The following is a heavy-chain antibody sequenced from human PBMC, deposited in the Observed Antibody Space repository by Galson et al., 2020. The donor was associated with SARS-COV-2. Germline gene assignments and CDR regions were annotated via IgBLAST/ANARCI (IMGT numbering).Heavy chain of an antibody. J-gene: IGHJ6*02. CDR1: GFTFSSYG. CDR3: ATSVAYHSSGHYYPYYYYGMDV. D-gene: IGHD3-22*01. Sequence: GESLKISCAASGFTFSSYGMHWVRQAPGKGLEWVAVIWYDGSNKYYADSVKGRFTISRDNSKNTLYLQMNSLRAEDTAVYYCATSVAYHSSGHYYPYYYYGMDVWGQGTTVTVSS. V-gene: IGHV3-33*01. CDR2: IWYDGSNK.